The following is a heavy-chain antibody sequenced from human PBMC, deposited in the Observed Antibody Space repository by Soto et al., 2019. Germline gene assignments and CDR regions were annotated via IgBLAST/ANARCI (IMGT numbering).Heavy chain of an antibody. CDR1: GFTFSSYW. J-gene: IGHJ6*02. CDR3: ARQTPPDEAVDEWYYYYGMDV. Sequence: GRSLRLSCAASGFTFSSYWMHWVRQAPGKGLVWVSRINSDGSSTSYADSVKGRFTISRDNAKNTLYLQMNSLRAEDTAVYYCARQTPPDEAVDEWYYYYGMDVWGQGTTVTVSS. D-gene: IGHD6-19*01. CDR2: INSDGSST. V-gene: IGHV3-74*01.